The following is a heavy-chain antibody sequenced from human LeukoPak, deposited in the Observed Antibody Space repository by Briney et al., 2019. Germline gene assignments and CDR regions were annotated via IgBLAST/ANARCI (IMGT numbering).Heavy chain of an antibody. V-gene: IGHV3-21*01. D-gene: IGHD3-9*01. CDR3: ARDRNPHYDILTAV. J-gene: IGHJ4*02. CDR2: ISSSSSYI. CDR1: GFTFSSYS. Sequence: GGSLRLSCAASGFTFSSYSTNRVRQAPGKGLEWVSSISSSSSYIYYADSVKGRFTISRDNAKNSLYLQMNSLRAEDTAVYYCARDRNPHYDILTAVWGQGTLVTVSS.